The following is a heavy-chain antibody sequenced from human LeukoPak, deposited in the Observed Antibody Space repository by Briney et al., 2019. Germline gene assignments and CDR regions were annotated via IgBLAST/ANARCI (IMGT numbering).Heavy chain of an antibody. J-gene: IGHJ6*03. Sequence: QPGGSLRLSCAASGFTFSSYGMHWVRQAPGKGLEWVAVISYDGSNKYYADSVKGRFTISRDNSKNTLYLQMNSLRAEDTAVYYCARGPDFWSGYHYNYYYYMDVWAKGTTVTVSS. CDR2: ISYDGSNK. D-gene: IGHD3-3*01. V-gene: IGHV3-30*03. CDR3: ARGPDFWSGYHYNYYYYMDV. CDR1: GFTFSSYG.